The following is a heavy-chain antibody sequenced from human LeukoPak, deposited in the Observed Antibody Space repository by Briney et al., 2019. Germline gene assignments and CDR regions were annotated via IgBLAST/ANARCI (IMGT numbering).Heavy chain of an antibody. CDR2: ISGSGGST. J-gene: IGHJ3*02. Sequence: GGSLRLSCAASGFTFSSYAMSWVRQAPGKGLEWVSAISGSGGSTYYADSVKGRFTISRDNSKNTLYLQMNSLRAEDTAVYYCAKDRVSSGWYDSDAFDIWGQGTMVTVSS. CDR3: AKDRVSSGWYDSDAFDI. CDR1: GFTFSSYA. D-gene: IGHD6-19*01. V-gene: IGHV3-23*01.